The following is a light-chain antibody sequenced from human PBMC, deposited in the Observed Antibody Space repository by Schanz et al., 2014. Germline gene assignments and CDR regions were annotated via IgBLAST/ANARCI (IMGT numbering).Light chain of an antibody. CDR3: SSYTTISTVV. V-gene: IGLV2-14*01. J-gene: IGLJ2*01. Sequence: QSALTQPASVSGSPGQSITISCTGTSSDVGGYNYVSWYQQHPGKAPKLMIYDVSNRPSGVPDRFSGSKSGNTASLTVSELQADDEADYYCSSYTTISTVVFGGGTKVTVL. CDR2: DVS. CDR1: SSDVGGYNY.